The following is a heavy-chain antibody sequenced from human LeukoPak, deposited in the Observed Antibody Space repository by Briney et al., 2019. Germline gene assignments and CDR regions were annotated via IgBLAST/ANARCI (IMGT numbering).Heavy chain of an antibody. CDR3: TKLARAPRDFDY. D-gene: IGHD2-8*01. CDR1: GFTFSSYE. J-gene: IGHJ4*01. CDR2: ISSSGSTV. Sequence: GGSLRLSCAASGFTFSSYEMNWVRQAPGKGLEWVSYISSSGSTVYYADSVKGRFTISRDNAKNSLYLQMNSLKIEDTAVYYCTKLARAPRDFDYWGQGTLVTVSS. V-gene: IGHV3-48*03.